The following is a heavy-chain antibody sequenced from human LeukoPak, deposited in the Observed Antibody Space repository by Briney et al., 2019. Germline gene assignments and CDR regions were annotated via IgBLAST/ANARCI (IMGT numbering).Heavy chain of an antibody. CDR2: ISGSGGST. CDR1: GFTFSSYA. J-gene: IGHJ4*02. CDR3: AKGSRLGDPLYCSGGSCYGLFDY. Sequence: GGSLRLFCAASGFTFSSYAMSWVRQAPGKGLEWVSAISGSGGSTYYADSVKGRFTISRDNSKNTLYLQMNSLRAEDTAVYYCAKGSRLGDPLYCSGGSCYGLFDYWGQGTLVTVSS. D-gene: IGHD2-15*01. V-gene: IGHV3-23*01.